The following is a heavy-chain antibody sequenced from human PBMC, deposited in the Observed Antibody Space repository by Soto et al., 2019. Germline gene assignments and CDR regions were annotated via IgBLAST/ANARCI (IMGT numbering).Heavy chain of an antibody. CDR2: IYYSGST. CDR3: ARGSYGWNLNWFDP. V-gene: IGHV4-61*01. J-gene: IGHJ5*02. CDR1: GGSVSSGRYY. Sequence: PSETLSLTCTVSGGSVSSGRYYWSWIRQPPGKGLEWIGYIYYSGSTNYNPSLKSRVTISVDTSKNQFSLKLSSVTAADTAVYYCARGSYGWNLNWFDPWGQGTLVTVSS. D-gene: IGHD1-1*01.